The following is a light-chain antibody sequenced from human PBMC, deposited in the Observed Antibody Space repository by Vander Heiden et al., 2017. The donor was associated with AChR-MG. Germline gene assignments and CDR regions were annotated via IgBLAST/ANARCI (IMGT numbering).Light chain of an antibody. CDR1: SSDVGGYNY. Sequence: QSALTQPASVSGSPGQSITISCTGTSSDVGGYNYVSWYQQHPGKAPKRMIYDVSKRPSGVSNRFSGSKSGNTASLTISGLQAEDEADYYCSSYTSSSTFVFGIGTKVTVL. CDR2: DVS. V-gene: IGLV2-14*01. J-gene: IGLJ1*01. CDR3: SSYTSSSTFV.